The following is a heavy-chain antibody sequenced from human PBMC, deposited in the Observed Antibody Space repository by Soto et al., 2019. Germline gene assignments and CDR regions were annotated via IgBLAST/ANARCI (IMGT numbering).Heavy chain of an antibody. CDR1: GFTFRSFT. V-gene: IGHV3-21*01. CDR2: ISSNSAYI. Sequence: VGSLRLSCAASGFTFRSFTMNWVRQAPGKGLEWVSTISSNSAYIYYTDALRGRFTISRDNAKNSLHLQMNSLRAADTAVYYCTRDASRDSSARGWFDPWGPGTLVTVSS. D-gene: IGHD6-13*01. CDR3: TRDASRDSSARGWFDP. J-gene: IGHJ5*02.